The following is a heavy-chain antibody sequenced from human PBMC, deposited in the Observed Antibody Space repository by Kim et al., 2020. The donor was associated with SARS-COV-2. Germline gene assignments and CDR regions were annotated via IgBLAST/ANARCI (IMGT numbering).Heavy chain of an antibody. Sequence: GGSLRLSCAASGFTFSSYAMHWVRQAPGKGLEWVAVISYDGSNKYYADSVKGRFTISRDNSKNTLYLQMNSLRTEDTAVYYCARGRNFDWFQRGDIIDAFEISGQRTMVAVSS. J-gene: IGHJ3*02. V-gene: IGHV3-30*04. CDR3: ARGRNFDWFQRGDIIDAFEI. CDR1: GFTFSSYA. CDR2: ISYDGSNK. D-gene: IGHD3-9*01.